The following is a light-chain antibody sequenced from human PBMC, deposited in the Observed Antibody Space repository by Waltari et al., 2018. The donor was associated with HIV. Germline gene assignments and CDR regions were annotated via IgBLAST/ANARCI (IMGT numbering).Light chain of an antibody. CDR1: NNDVGSFTF. J-gene: IGLJ1*01. CDR2: EGT. CDR3: CSYAGNRIYV. Sequence: QSALTQPASVSGPPGKSITISCAGSNNDVGSFTFVSWYQQHPGKVPKLMIYEGTKRPPGVPLRFSGSPSGNTASLTISGLQAEDEADYYCCSYAGNRIYVFGHGTRVTVL. V-gene: IGLV2-23*01.